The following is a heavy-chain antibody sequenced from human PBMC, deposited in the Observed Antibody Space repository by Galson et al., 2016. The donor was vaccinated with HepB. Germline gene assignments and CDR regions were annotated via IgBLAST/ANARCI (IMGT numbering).Heavy chain of an antibody. Sequence: SLRLSCAASGFTFTNAWMSWVRQAPGKGLEWVAIVSDDGTHTDYADSVKGRFTISRDNSKNTLYLQMNSLRAEDTSMYYCARSSSCSTINCFLPFDSWGLGTLVTVSS. D-gene: IGHD2-2*01. CDR3: ARSSSCSTINCFLPFDS. J-gene: IGHJ4*02. CDR1: GFTFTNAW. CDR2: VSDDGTHT. V-gene: IGHV3-30-3*01.